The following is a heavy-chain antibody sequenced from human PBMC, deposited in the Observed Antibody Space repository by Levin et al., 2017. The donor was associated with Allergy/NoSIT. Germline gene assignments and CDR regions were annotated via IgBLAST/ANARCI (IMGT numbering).Heavy chain of an antibody. D-gene: IGHD2-2*01. CDR1: GYTLTELS. J-gene: IGHJ5*02. CDR2: FDPEDGET. V-gene: IGHV1-24*01. CDR3: ATRRRLRVGDIVVVPAAGGGGWFDP. Sequence: ASVKVSCKVSGYTLTELSMHWVRQAPGKGLEWMGGFDPEDGETIYAQKFQGRVTMTEDTSTDTAYMELSSLRSEDTAVYYCATRRRLRVGDIVVVPAAGGGGWFDPWGQGTLVTVSS.